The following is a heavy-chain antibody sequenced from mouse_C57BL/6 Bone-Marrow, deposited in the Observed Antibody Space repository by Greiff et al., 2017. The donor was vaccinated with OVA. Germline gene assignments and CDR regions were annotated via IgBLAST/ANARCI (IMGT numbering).Heavy chain of an antibody. V-gene: IGHV1-80*01. CDR2: IYPGDGDI. J-gene: IGHJ2*01. CDR3: ARGAY. CDR1: GYAFSNYW. Sequence: VHLVESGAELVKPGASVKISCKASGYAFSNYWMNWVKQGPGKGLEWIGQIYPGDGDINYNGKFEGKATLTAHKSSSTAYMQFSSLTSEDSAVYFCARGAYWGQGTTLTVSS.